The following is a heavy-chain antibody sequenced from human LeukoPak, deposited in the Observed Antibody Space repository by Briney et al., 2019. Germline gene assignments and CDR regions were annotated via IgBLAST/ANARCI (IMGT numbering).Heavy chain of an antibody. J-gene: IGHJ4*02. Sequence: SETLSLTCTVSGYSISSGYYWGWIRQPPGRGLEWIGSFYHSGSTYYNPSLKNRVTISVYTSKNQFSLNLSSVTAADTAVYYCATLWFGELLPFDYWGQGTLVTVSS. V-gene: IGHV4-38-2*02. CDR2: FYHSGST. CDR1: GYSISSGYY. CDR3: ATLWFGELLPFDY. D-gene: IGHD3-10*01.